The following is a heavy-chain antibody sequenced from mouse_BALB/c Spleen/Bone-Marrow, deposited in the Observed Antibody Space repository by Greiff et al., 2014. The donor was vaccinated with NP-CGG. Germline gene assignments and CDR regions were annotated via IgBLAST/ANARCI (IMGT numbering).Heavy chain of an antibody. CDR3: NGNYYAMDY. CDR2: IDPENGDT. V-gene: IGHV14-4*02. D-gene: IGHD2-1*01. Sequence: EVQLQQSGAELVRSGASVKLSCTASGSNIKDYYMHWVKQRPEQGLEWIGWIDPENGDTEYAPKFQGKATMTADTSSNTAYLQLSSLTSEDTAVYYCNGNYYAMDYWGQGTSVTVSS. CDR1: GSNIKDYY. J-gene: IGHJ4*01.